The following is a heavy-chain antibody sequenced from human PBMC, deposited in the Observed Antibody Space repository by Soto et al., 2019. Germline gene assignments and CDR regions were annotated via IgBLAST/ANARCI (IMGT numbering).Heavy chain of an antibody. CDR3: ARHFVAVVIKGWGY. CDR1: GGSIDRRNYY. V-gene: IGHV4-39*01. J-gene: IGHJ4*02. D-gene: IGHD3-10*01. CDR2: TYYNGNA. Sequence: SETLSLTCTVSGGSIDRRNYYWAWLRQPPGKGLEWIGTTYYNGNAYYNPSLRSRVSMSVDTSKNQFSLKLISVTAADTAVYYCARHFVAVVIKGWGYWGQGKLVTVSS.